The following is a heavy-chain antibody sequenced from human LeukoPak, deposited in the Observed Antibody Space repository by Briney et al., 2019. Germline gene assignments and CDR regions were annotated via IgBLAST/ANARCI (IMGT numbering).Heavy chain of an antibody. D-gene: IGHD6-13*01. CDR2: VDPEDGET. CDR3: AIDDHSSSLV. J-gene: IGHJ4*02. CDR1: GYTFTDYY. V-gene: IGHV1-69-2*01. Sequence: ASVKVSCKVSGYTFTDYYMHWVQQAPGKGLEWMGLVDPEDGETIYAEKFQGRVTITADTSTDTAYMELSSLRSEDTAVYYCAIDDHSSSLVWGQGTLVTVSS.